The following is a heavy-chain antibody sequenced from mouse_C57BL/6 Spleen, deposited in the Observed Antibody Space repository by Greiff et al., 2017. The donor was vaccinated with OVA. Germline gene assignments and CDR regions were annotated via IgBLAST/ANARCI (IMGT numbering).Heavy chain of an antibody. Sequence: QVQLQQSGAELVKPGASVKISCKASGYAFSSYWMNWVKQRPGKGLEWIGQIYPGDGDTNYNGKFKGKATLTADKSSSTAYLQLSSLTSEDSAVYFCASSMITRYFDVWGTGTTVTVSS. CDR1: GYAFSSYW. D-gene: IGHD2-4*01. J-gene: IGHJ1*03. CDR3: ASSMITRYFDV. CDR2: IYPGDGDT. V-gene: IGHV1-80*01.